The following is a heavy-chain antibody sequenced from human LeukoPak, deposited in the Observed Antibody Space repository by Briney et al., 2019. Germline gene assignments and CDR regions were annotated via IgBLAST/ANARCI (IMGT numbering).Heavy chain of an antibody. CDR1: GFTFSSYS. CDR2: ISSSSSYI. V-gene: IGHV3-21*01. D-gene: IGHD3-22*01. J-gene: IGHJ6*03. Sequence: GSLRLSCAASGFTFSSYSMNWVRQAPGKGLEWVSSISSSSSYIYYADSVKGRFTISRDNAKNSLYLQMNSLRAEDTAVYYCARSDMIVVPIDMDVWGKGTTVTVSS. CDR3: ARSDMIVVPIDMDV.